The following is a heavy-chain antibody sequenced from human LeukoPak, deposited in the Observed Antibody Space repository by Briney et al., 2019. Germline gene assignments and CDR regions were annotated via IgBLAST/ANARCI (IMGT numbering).Heavy chain of an antibody. Sequence: ASVKVSCKASGYTFTSYYMHWVRQAPGQGLEWMGWISSYSGTTDYAQKVQGRVTMTTDTSTRTAYMELRNLRYDDTAVYYCVRDRLHAFDFWGQGTMVTVSS. D-gene: IGHD6-25*01. CDR2: ISSYSGTT. J-gene: IGHJ3*01. V-gene: IGHV1-18*04. CDR1: GYTFTSYY. CDR3: VRDRLHAFDF.